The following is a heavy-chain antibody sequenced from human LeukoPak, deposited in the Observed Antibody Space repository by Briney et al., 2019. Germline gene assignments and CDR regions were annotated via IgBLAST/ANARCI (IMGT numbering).Heavy chain of an antibody. CDR2: INWNGGST. Sequence: GGSLRLSCAASGFTFDDYGMSWVRQAPGKGLEWVSGINWNGGSTGYADSVKGRFTISRDNAKNSLYLQRNSLRAEDTALYYCARVPRGEQWLGPNYYYYYGMDVWGQGTTVTVSS. D-gene: IGHD6-19*01. J-gene: IGHJ6*02. CDR3: ARVPRGEQWLGPNYYYYYGMDV. V-gene: IGHV3-20*04. CDR1: GFTFDDYG.